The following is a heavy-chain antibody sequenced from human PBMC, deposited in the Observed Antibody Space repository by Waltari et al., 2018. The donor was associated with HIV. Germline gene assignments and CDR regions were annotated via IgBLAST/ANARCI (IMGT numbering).Heavy chain of an antibody. CDR3: ARGLGGSYYYGVDV. J-gene: IGHJ6*02. V-gene: IGHV1-18*01. CDR1: GYIFTNYG. CDR2: SGGYNGNT. Sequence: QVHLVQSGAEVKMPGASVRVSCNTSGYIFTNYGVSWVRQAPGQGLEWLGWSGGYNGNTNYAQRLQGRVTRTTDTPTSTADMELRSLRSDDTAVYYCARGLGGSYYYGVDVWGQGTTVTVS.